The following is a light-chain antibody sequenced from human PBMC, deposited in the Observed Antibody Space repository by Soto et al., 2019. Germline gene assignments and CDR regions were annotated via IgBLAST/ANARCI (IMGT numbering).Light chain of an antibody. J-gene: IGLJ3*02. CDR3: SSYTSSNTWV. CDR1: NSDVGGYDY. CDR2: EVS. Sequence: QSALTQPASVCGSPGQSITISCTGTNSDVGGYDYVSWYQQHPGKAPKLMIYEVSNRPSGVSNRFSGSKSGNTASLTISGLQAEDEADYYCSSYTSSNTWVFGGGTKLTVL. V-gene: IGLV2-14*01.